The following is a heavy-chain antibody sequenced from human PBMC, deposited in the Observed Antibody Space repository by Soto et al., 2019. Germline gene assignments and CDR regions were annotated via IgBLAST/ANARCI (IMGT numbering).Heavy chain of an antibody. CDR1: GGSIRTSVW. V-gene: IGHV4-4*02. Sequence: SQTLSLTCAVSGGSIRTSVWWTWVRQPPGKGLEWIGEIFHSRSINYNPSLQNRVTISADSSQSQFSLKLTSLTAADTALYYCATRSTTQDVFEVWGQGTMVTVSS. CDR3: ATRSTTQDVFEV. CDR2: IFHSRSI. J-gene: IGHJ3*01. D-gene: IGHD1-26*01.